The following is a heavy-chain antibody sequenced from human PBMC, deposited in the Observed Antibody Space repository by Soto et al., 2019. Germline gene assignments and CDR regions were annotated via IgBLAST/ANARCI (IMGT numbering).Heavy chain of an antibody. V-gene: IGHV3-30-3*01. CDR3: AGGDTYYAMGV. J-gene: IGHJ6*02. Sequence: QPGGSLRLSCAASGFTFSNYIMHWVRQAPGKGLEWVAFISYDGSNKDYADSVKGRFTISRDNSKNTLYLQLSSLRPEDTAVYYCAGGDTYYAMGVWGQGTTVTVSS. CDR1: GFTFSNYI. D-gene: IGHD5-18*01. CDR2: ISYDGSNK.